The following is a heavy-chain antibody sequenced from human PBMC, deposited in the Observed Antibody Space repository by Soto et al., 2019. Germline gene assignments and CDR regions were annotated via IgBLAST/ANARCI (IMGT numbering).Heavy chain of an antibody. J-gene: IGHJ4*02. CDR3: AKSLSMVRGVIDEFDY. CDR1: GFTFSSYA. CDR2: ISGSGGST. V-gene: IGHV3-23*01. D-gene: IGHD3-10*01. Sequence: GGSLRLSCAASGFTFSSYAMSWVRQAPGKGLEWVSAISGSGGSTYYADSVKGRFTISRDNSKNTLYLQMNSLRAEDTAVYYCAKSLSMVRGVIDEFDYWGQGTLVTVSS.